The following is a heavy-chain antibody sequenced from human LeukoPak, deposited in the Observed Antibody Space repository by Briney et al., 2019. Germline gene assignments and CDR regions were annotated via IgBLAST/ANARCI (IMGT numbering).Heavy chain of an antibody. CDR2: ISGSGGTK. CDR1: GITLSNYD. J-gene: IGHJ4*02. Sequence: GGSLRLSCAVSGITLSNYDMSWVRQAPGKGLQWVADISGSGGTKNYADSVKGLLTISRDYHKNTLHLQMNSMTADDTAVYFCAKRGVVIRVILVGFHKEAYYFDSGGQGALVTVS. D-gene: IGHD3-10*01. V-gene: IGHV3-23*01. CDR3: AKRGVVIRVILVGFHKEAYYFDS.